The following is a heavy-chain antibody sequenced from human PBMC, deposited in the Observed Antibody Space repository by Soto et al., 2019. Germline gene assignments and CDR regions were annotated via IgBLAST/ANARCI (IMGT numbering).Heavy chain of an antibody. CDR1: GGSISSYY. D-gene: IGHD7-27*01. CDR3: ARSSANWGLMRYFDY. J-gene: IGHJ4*02. CDR2: IYYSGST. Sequence: SETLSLTCTVSGGSISSYYWSWIRQPPGKGLEWIGYIYYSGSTNYNPSLKSRVTISVDTSKNQFSLKLSSVTAADTAVYYCARSSANWGLMRYFDYWGQGTLVTVSS. V-gene: IGHV4-59*08.